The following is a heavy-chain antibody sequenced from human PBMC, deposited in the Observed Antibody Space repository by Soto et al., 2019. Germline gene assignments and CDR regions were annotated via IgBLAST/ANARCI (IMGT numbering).Heavy chain of an antibody. CDR3: AREKIIYPTRIAVFDY. V-gene: IGHV4-31*03. CDR2: IYYSGST. CDR1: GGSISSGGYY. D-gene: IGHD6-19*01. J-gene: IGHJ4*02. Sequence: SDTLSLTCTVSGGSISSGGYYWSWIRQHPGKGLEWIGYIYYSGSTYYNPSLKSRVTISVDTSKNQFSLKLSSVTAADTAVYYCAREKIIYPTRIAVFDYWGQGTLVTVSS.